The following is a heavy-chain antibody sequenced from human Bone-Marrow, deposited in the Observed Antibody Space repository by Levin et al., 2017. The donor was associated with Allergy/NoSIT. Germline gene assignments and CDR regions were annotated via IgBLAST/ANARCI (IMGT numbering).Heavy chain of an antibody. V-gene: IGHV3-74*01. J-gene: IGHJ4*02. CDR2: IKSDGSYT. CDR3: ASGGGGYWHY. Sequence: GESLKISCAASGFTFSTYWMHWVRQAPGKGPVWVSLIKSDGSYTTYADSVEGRFTISRDNAKNTLYLQMNSLRAEDTAVYYCASGGGGYWHYWGQGTQVTVSS. CDR1: GFTFSTYW. D-gene: IGHD3-22*01.